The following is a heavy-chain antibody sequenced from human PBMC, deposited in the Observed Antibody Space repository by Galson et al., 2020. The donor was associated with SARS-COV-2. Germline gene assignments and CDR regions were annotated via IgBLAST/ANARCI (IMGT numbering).Heavy chain of an antibody. CDR2: ISGSSSDT. V-gene: IGHV3-11*05. J-gene: IGHJ5*02. CDR1: GFTFSDYY. Sequence: KIGESLKISCAASGFTFSDYYMTWIRQAPGKGLEWVSYISGSSSDTNYADSVKGRFTISRDDAKNSLFLQMNSLRAEDTAVYYCARGQNWFDPWGQGTLVTVSS. CDR3: ARGQNWFDP.